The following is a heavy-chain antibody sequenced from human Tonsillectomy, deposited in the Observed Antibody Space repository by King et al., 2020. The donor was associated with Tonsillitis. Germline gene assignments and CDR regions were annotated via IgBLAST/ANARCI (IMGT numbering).Heavy chain of an antibody. CDR3: ARISTTSSLAFDI. CDR1: GFTFSSYE. V-gene: IGHV3-48*03. J-gene: IGHJ3*02. CDR2: ISSSGSTI. D-gene: IGHD2-2*01. Sequence: VQLVESGGGLVQPGGSLRLSCAASGFTFSSYEMNWVRQAPGKGLEGGSYISSSGSTISYTDSVKGRFTISRDNAKNSLYLQMNSLRAEDTAVYYCARISTTSSLAFDIWGQGTMVTVSS.